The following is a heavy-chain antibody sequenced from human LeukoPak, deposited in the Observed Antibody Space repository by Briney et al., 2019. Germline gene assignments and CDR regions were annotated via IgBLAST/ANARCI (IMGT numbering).Heavy chain of an antibody. CDR3: VKMAANTGYDSDY. D-gene: IGHD5-12*01. J-gene: IGHJ4*02. CDR2: ISGSGGST. Sequence: TGGSLRLSCAASGFTFSSYAMNWVRQAPGKGLEWVSAISGSGGSTYYADSVKGRFTISRDNSKNTLYLQMNSLRAEDTAAYYCVKMAANTGYDSDYWGQGTLVTVSS. CDR1: GFTFSSYA. V-gene: IGHV3-23*01.